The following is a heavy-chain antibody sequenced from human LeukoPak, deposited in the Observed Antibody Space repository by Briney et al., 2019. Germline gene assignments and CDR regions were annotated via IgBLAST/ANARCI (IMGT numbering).Heavy chain of an antibody. V-gene: IGHV3-43*02. CDR3: AKDRSSSGYFYYFDY. Sequence: GSLRLSCAASGFTFDDYAMHWVRQAPGKGLEWVSLISGDGGSTYYADSVKGRFTISRDNSKNSLYLQMNSLRTEDTALYYCAKDRSSSGYFYYFDYWDQGTLVTVSS. J-gene: IGHJ4*02. CDR1: GFTFDDYA. D-gene: IGHD3-22*01. CDR2: ISGDGGST.